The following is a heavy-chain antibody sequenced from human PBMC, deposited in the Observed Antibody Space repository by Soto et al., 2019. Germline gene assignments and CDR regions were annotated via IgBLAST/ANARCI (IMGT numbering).Heavy chain of an antibody. J-gene: IGHJ4*02. CDR1: GFTFSNAW. CDR2: IKRKTDGGTT. Sequence: EVQLVESGGGLVKPGGSLRLSCAASGFTFSNAWMSWVRQAPGKGLEWVGRIKRKTDGGTTDYAAPVKGRFTISRVDSKNTLYLQMNSLKTEDTAVYYCTTLPLYYDILTGYYPYYFDYWGQGTLVTVSS. V-gene: IGHV3-15*01. D-gene: IGHD3-9*01. CDR3: TTLPLYYDILTGYYPYYFDY.